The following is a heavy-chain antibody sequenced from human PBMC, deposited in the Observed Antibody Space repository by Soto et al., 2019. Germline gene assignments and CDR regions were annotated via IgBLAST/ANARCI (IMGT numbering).Heavy chain of an antibody. V-gene: IGHV3-48*02. J-gene: IGHJ4*02. CDR3: ASDSPPGWHFDY. CDR1: EFTFSSYS. D-gene: IGHD6-19*01. CDR2: ISSSSSTI. Sequence: EAQLVESGGGLVQPGGSLRLSCAASEFTFSSYSMNWVRQAPGKGLEWISYISSSSSTIYYADSVRVRFTISRDNAKNSLYLQMNSLRDEDTAVYYCASDSPPGWHFDYWGQGTLVTVSS.